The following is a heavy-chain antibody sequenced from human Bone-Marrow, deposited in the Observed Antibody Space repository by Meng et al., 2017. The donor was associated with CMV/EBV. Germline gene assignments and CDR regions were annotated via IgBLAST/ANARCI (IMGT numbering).Heavy chain of an antibody. V-gene: IGHV3-21*01. CDR2: ITSGSSYR. CDR1: GFTFSGYG. Sequence: GKSLKISCAASGFTFSGYGMNWVRQAPGKGLEWVSSITSGSSYRYYADSVKGRFTISRDNAKNSLFLQMNSLRAEDTAVYYCVRGVYSSPNYYGMDVWGQGTTVTVSS. J-gene: IGHJ6*02. D-gene: IGHD3-22*01. CDR3: VRGVYSSPNYYGMDV.